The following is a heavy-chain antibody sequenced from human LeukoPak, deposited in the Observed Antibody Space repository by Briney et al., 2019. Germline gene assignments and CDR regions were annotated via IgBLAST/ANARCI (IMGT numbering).Heavy chain of an antibody. V-gene: IGHV3-74*01. Sequence: GGSLRLSCAASGFTFSSYWMHWVRQAPGKGLVWVSRINSDGSSTSYADSVKGRFTISRDNAKNTLYLQMNSLRAEDTAVCYCASTGYSSNLDFDYWGQGTLVTVSS. CDR3: ASTGYSSNLDFDY. J-gene: IGHJ4*02. CDR1: GFTFSSYW. D-gene: IGHD6-13*01. CDR2: INSDGSST.